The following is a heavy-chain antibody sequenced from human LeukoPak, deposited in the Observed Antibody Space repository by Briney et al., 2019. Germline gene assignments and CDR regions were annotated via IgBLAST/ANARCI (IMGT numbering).Heavy chain of an antibody. CDR2: INHSGST. V-gene: IGHV4-34*01. CDR3: ARGRSNYYGMDV. J-gene: IGHJ6*02. Sequence: ASETLSLTCAVYGGSFSGYYWSWIRQPPGKGLEWIGEINHSGSTNYSPSLKSRVTTSVDTSKNLFFLKVSSVTAADTAVYYCARGRSNYYGMDVWGQGTTVTVSS. CDR1: GGSFSGYY. D-gene: IGHD1-26*01.